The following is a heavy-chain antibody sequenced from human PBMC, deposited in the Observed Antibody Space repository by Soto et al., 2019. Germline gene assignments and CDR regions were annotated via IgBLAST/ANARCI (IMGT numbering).Heavy chain of an antibody. CDR2: INHSGST. D-gene: IGHD1-1*01. CDR3: ARATGTTYYYYYGMDV. Sequence: SSEALSLTCAVYGGSFIGYYWSWILQPPGKGLEWIGEINHSGSTNYNPSLKSRVTISVDTSKNQFSLKLSSVTAADTAVYYCARATGTTYYYYYGMDVWGQGTTVT. J-gene: IGHJ6*02. CDR1: GGSFIGYY. V-gene: IGHV4-34*01.